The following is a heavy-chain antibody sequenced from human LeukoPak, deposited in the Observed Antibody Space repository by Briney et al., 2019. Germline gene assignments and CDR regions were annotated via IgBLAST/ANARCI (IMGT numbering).Heavy chain of an antibody. V-gene: IGHV1-18*01. D-gene: IGHD3-22*01. CDR3: ARDGGFDSSDPHDAFDI. Sequence: ASVKVSCKASGYTFTSYGISWVRQAPGQGLEWMGWISAYNGDTYYAQKFQGRDTMTTDTDTSTAFMEVRSLRSDDTAVYYCARDGGFDSSDPHDAFDIWGQGTMVTVSS. CDR2: ISAYNGDT. J-gene: IGHJ3*02. CDR1: GYTFTSYG.